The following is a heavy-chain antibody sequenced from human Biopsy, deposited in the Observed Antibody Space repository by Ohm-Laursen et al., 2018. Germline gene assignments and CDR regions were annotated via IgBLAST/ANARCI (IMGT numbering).Heavy chain of an antibody. J-gene: IGHJ6*02. Sequence: SDTLSLTCTVSGGSISSDYWSWIRQTPGQGPEWIGYIYYSGSTNYNPSLKSRVTISVDTSKNQFSLRLNSVTAADTAVYYCARATNSTGWPYYYFYGMDVWGQGTVVTVSS. CDR1: GGSISSDY. CDR3: ARATNSTGWPYYYFYGMDV. V-gene: IGHV4-59*07. CDR2: IYYSGST. D-gene: IGHD2/OR15-2a*01.